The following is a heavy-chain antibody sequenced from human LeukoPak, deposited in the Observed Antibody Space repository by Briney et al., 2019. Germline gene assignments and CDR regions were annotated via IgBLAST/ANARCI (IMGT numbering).Heavy chain of an antibody. J-gene: IGHJ4*02. CDR3: VYRPSFGSGITD. CDR1: GFSLSTSGEG. D-gene: IGHD3-10*01. V-gene: IGHV2-5*01. Sequence: SGPTLVKPTETLTLTCTFSGFSLSTSGEGVSWIRQPPGKALEWLAIIFWTNDKRYSPSLQSRLTITKDTSKNQVVLTMSNMDPMDTATYCCVYRPSFGSGITDWGQGALVTVSS. CDR2: IFWTNDK.